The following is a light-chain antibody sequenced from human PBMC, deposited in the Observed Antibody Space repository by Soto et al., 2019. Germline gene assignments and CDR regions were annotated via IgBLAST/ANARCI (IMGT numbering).Light chain of an antibody. CDR2: DVS. CDR1: SNDIGVYNY. V-gene: IGLV2-14*03. CDR3: SSYPSNTVL. J-gene: IGLJ2*01. Sequence: QSALTQPASVSGSPGQSITLSCRGTSNDIGVYNYVSWYQPHPGKAAKLIIYDVSNRASGVSNRFSGAKSCNTASLTISGLHAEYEADYYCSSYPSNTVLVGGGTKLTVL.